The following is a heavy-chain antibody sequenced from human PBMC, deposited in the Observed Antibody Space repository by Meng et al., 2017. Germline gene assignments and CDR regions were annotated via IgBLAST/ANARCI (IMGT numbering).Heavy chain of an antibody. J-gene: IGHJ4*02. CDR1: GGSFSGYY. D-gene: IGHD6-13*01. CDR2: INHSGST. Sequence: SETLSLTCAVYGGSFSGYYWSWIRQPPGKGLEWIGEINHSGSTNYNPSLKSRVTISVDTSKNQFSLKLSSVTAADTAVYYCAMRRRFIAAERSTEIDYWGQGTLVTVSS. V-gene: IGHV4-34*01. CDR3: AMRRRFIAAERSTEIDY.